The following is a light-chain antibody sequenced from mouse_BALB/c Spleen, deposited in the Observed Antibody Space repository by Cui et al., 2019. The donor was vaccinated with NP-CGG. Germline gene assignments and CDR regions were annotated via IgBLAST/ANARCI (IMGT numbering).Light chain of an antibody. CDR3: ALWYSNHWV. CDR2: GTN. CDR1: TGAVTTSNY. Sequence: ALTNQDSALTTSPGETVTLTCRSSTGAVTTSNYANWVQEKPDHLFTGLIGGTNNRAPGVPARFSGSLIGDKAALTITGAQTEDEAIYFCALWYSNHWVFGGGTKLTVL. J-gene: IGLJ1*01. V-gene: IGLV1*01.